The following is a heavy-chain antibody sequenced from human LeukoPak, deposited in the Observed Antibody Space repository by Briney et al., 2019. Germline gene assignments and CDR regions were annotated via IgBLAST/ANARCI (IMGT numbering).Heavy chain of an antibody. J-gene: IGHJ3*02. V-gene: IGHV3-9*01. D-gene: IGHD5-18*01. CDR3: AKDRGYSYGTDAFDI. Sequence: GGSLRLSCAASGFTFDDYAMHWVRQAPGKGLEWVSGISWNSGSIGYADSVKGRFTISRDNAKNSLYLQMNSLRAEDTALYYCAKDRGYSYGTDAFDIWGQGTMVTVSS. CDR1: GFTFDDYA. CDR2: ISWNSGSI.